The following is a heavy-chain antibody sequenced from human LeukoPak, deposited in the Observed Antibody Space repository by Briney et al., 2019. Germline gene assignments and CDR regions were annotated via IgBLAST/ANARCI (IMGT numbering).Heavy chain of an antibody. CDR2: IIPFFGTA. V-gene: IGHV1-69*01. D-gene: IGHD3-10*01. CDR1: GGTFSSYV. J-gene: IGHJ6*02. Sequence: ASVKVSCKASGGTFSSYVISWVRQAAGQGREWMGGIIPFFGTANYAQKFQGRVTITADESTSTAYMELSSLRSEDTAVYYCARELWFGEYDYYYYGMDVWGQGTTVTVSS. CDR3: ARELWFGEYDYYYYGMDV.